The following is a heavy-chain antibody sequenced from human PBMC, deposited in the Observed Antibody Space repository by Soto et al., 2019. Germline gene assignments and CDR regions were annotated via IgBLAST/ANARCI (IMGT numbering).Heavy chain of an antibody. CDR2: INAGNGNT. D-gene: IGHD6-19*01. V-gene: IGHV1-3*01. CDR1: GYTFTSYT. Sequence: ASVKVSCKASGYTFTSYTVPWVRQAPGQRLEWMGWINAGNGNTEFSQKFQGRVTSTRDTSASTVYMELSSLRSEDTAVYYCARVRNAVADFEYWGQGTVVTVSS. CDR3: ARVRNAVADFEY. J-gene: IGHJ4*02.